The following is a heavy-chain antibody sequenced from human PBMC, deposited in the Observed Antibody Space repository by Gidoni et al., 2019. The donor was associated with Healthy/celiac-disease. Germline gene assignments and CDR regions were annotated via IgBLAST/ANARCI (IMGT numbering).Heavy chain of an antibody. J-gene: IGHJ5*02. Sequence: EVQLVESGGGLVQPGGSLRLSCAASGFTFSSYSMNWVRQAPGKGLEWVSYISSSSSTIYYADSVKGRFTISRDNAKNSLYLQMNSLRDEDTAVYYCARSKRSIAVAGTSWFDPWGQGTLVTVSS. D-gene: IGHD6-19*01. V-gene: IGHV3-48*02. CDR1: GFTFSSYS. CDR2: ISSSSSTI. CDR3: ARSKRSIAVAGTSWFDP.